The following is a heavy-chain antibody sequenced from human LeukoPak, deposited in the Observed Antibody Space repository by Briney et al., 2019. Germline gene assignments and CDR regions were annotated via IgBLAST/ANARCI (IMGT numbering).Heavy chain of an antibody. CDR2: TYYSGST. J-gene: IGHJ5*02. V-gene: IGHV4-59*08. CDR1: GGSISSYY. Sequence: SETLSLTCTVSGGSISSYYWSWIRQPPGKGLEWIGYTYYSGSTNYNPSLKSRVTISVDTSKNQFSLKLSSVTAADTAVYYCARGSGHSGSGEVDWFDPWGQGTLVTVSS. D-gene: IGHD5-12*01. CDR3: ARGSGHSGSGEVDWFDP.